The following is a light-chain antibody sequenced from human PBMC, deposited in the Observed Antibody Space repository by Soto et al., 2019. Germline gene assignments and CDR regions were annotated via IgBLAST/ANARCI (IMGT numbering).Light chain of an antibody. J-gene: IGKJ5*01. Sequence: EIVLTQSPGTLSLSPGERVTLSCRASQSVSSSYLAWYQQKPGQAPRLLIYGASSRATGIPDRFSGSGSGTDFTLTISRLEPEDFAVYYCQQYGSSPWSITFGQGTRLEMK. CDR2: GAS. CDR1: QSVSSSY. V-gene: IGKV3-20*01. CDR3: QQYGSSPWSIT.